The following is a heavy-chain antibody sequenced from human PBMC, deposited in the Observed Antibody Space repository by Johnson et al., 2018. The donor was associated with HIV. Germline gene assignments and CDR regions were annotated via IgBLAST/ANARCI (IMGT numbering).Heavy chain of an antibody. CDR2: ISYDGTDK. J-gene: IGHJ3*01. CDR3: ARVQRSGLFHTDAFDL. D-gene: IGHD6-19*01. Sequence: QVQLVESGGGLVQPGGSLRLSCTASGFTFSDFRMSWVRQAPGRGLEWVAIISYDGTDKFYATSVKGRFTVSRDNSNNILFLQMSSLRSDDTAVYFCARVQRSGLFHTDAFDLWGQGTMVTVSS. CDR1: GFTFSDFR. V-gene: IGHV3-30*03.